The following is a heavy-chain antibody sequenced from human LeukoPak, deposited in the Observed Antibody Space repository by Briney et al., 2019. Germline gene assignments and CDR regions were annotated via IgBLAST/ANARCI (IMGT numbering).Heavy chain of an antibody. Sequence: ASVKVSCKASGYTFTSYGISWVRQAPGQGLEWMGWISAYNGNTNYAQKFQGRVTITRNTSISTAYMELSSLRSEDTAVYYCAVTYYYDTPFDYWGQGTLVTVSS. CDR3: AVTYYYDTPFDY. CDR1: GYTFTSYG. J-gene: IGHJ4*02. D-gene: IGHD3-22*01. V-gene: IGHV1-18*01. CDR2: ISAYNGNT.